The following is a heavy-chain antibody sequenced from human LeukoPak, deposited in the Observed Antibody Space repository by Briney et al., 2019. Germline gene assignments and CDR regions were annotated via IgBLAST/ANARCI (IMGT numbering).Heavy chain of an antibody. D-gene: IGHD3-16*01. Sequence: SQALSLTCTVSGGSISSGSYYWSWIRQPAGKGLEWIGRIYTSGSTNYNPSLKSQVTISVDTSKNQFSLKLSSVTAADTAVYYCARDMSHMRWFDPWGQGTLVTVSS. CDR1: GGSISSGSYY. V-gene: IGHV4-61*02. CDR2: IYTSGST. CDR3: ARDMSHMRWFDP. J-gene: IGHJ5*02.